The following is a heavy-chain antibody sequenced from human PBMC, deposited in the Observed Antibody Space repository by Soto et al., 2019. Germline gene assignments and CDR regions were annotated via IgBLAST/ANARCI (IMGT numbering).Heavy chain of an antibody. Sequence: SVKVSCKASGGTFSSYAISWVRQAPGQGLEWMGGIIPIFGTANYAQKFQGRVTITADESTSTAYMELSSLRSEDTAVYYCASKDELLLGIDAFDIWGQGTMVTVSS. CDR2: IIPIFGTA. V-gene: IGHV1-69*13. J-gene: IGHJ3*02. CDR1: GGTFSSYA. D-gene: IGHD2-2*01. CDR3: ASKDELLLGIDAFDI.